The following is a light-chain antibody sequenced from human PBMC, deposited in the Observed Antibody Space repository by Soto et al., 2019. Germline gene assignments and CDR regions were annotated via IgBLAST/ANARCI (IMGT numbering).Light chain of an antibody. Sequence: EIVLTQSPATLSSSPGERATLSCGASQSVSSNLAWYQQKPGQAPRLLIYGASTRATGIPASFSGSGSGTEFTLTISSLQSEDFAVYYCQQYNNWPLTFGGGTKVDIK. J-gene: IGKJ4*01. V-gene: IGKV3-15*01. CDR1: QSVSSN. CDR2: GAS. CDR3: QQYNNWPLT.